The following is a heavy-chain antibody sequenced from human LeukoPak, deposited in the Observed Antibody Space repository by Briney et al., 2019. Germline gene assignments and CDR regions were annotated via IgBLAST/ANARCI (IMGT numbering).Heavy chain of an antibody. V-gene: IGHV1-69*04. CDR3: AREDRSYYYDSSGYYAV. Sequence: SVKVSCKASGGTFSSYAISWVRQAPGQGLEWMGRIIPILGIANYAQKFQGRVTITADKSTSTAYMELSSLRSEDTAVYYCAREDRSYYYDSSGYYAVWGQGTLVTVSS. CDR1: GGTFSSYA. J-gene: IGHJ4*02. D-gene: IGHD3-22*01. CDR2: IIPILGIA.